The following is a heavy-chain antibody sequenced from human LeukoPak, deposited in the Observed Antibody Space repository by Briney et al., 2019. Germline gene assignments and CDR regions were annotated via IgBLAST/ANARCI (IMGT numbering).Heavy chain of an antibody. Sequence: SETLSLTCAVYGGSFSGYYWGWIRQPPGKGLEWIGEINHSGSTNYNPSLKSRVTISVDTSKNQFSLKLSSVTAADTAVYYCARSLWRWFDPWGQGTLVTVSS. D-gene: IGHD2-21*01. CDR2: INHSGST. J-gene: IGHJ5*02. V-gene: IGHV4-34*01. CDR3: ARSLWRWFDP. CDR1: GGSFSGYY.